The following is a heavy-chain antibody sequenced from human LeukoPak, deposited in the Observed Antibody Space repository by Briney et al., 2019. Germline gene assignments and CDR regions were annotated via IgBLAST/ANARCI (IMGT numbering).Heavy chain of an antibody. CDR2: IDFSGST. CDR3: ERNVDTAMAGAY. J-gene: IGHJ4*02. V-gene: IGHV4-4*07. D-gene: IGHD5-18*01. CDR1: GGPISSYY. Sequence: SETLSLTCTVSGGPISSYYWTWIRQPAGRGLEWIGRIDFSGSTNYKPSLKSRVTMSVDTSKNQLSLKLTSVTAADMAVYYCERNVDTAMAGAYWGQGTLVTVSA.